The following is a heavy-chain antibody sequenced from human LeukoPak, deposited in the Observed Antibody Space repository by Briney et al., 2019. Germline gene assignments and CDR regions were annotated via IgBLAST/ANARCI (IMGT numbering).Heavy chain of an antibody. D-gene: IGHD1-26*01. CDR3: ASCLGWELHCLNFDY. CDR2: INPSGGST. V-gene: IGHV1-46*01. Sequence: ASVKVSCKASGYTFTSYYMHWVRQAPGQGLEWMGIINPSGGSTSYAQKFQGRVTMTRDTSTSTVYMELSSLRSEDTAVYYCASCLGWELHCLNFDYWGQGTLVTVSS. CDR1: GYTFTSYY. J-gene: IGHJ4*02.